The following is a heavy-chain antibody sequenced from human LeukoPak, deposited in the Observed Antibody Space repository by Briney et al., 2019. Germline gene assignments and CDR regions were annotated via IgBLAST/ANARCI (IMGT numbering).Heavy chain of an antibody. CDR3: ARGTTDIVAEISDAFDI. D-gene: IGHD5-12*01. CDR2: ISYDASNK. CDR1: GFTFSAFA. Sequence: PGRSLRLSCAASGFTFSAFAMHWARQAPGKGLEWVAAISYDASNKYYAVPVRGRFPISRDNSRNTLFLQMNSLRADDTAVYYCARGTTDIVAEISDAFDIWGQGTVVTVSS. V-gene: IGHV3-30-3*01. J-gene: IGHJ3*02.